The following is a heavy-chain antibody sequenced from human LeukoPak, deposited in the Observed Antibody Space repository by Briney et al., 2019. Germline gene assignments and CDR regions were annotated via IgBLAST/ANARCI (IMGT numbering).Heavy chain of an antibody. V-gene: IGHV4-59*01. CDR1: GGSISSYY. CDR3: ARGLAYYYDSSGYGAFDI. J-gene: IGHJ3*02. Sequence: SETLSLTCTVSGGSISSYYWSWIRQPPGKGLEWIGYIYYSGSTNYNPSLKSRVTISVDTSKNQFSLKLSSVTAADTAVYYCARGLAYYYDSSGYGAFDIWGQGTMVTVFS. D-gene: IGHD3-22*01. CDR2: IYYSGST.